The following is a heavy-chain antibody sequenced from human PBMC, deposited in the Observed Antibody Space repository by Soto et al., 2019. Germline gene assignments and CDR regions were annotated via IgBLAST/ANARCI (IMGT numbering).Heavy chain of an antibody. CDR3: ARYNWNDNSPGDY. V-gene: IGHV4-59*01. CDR1: GGSISSYC. Sequence: SETLYLTCTVSGGSISSYCWRWIRQPPGKGLEWIGYIYYSGSTNYNPSLKSRVTISVDTSKNQFSLKLSSVTAADTVVYYCARYNWNDNSPGDYWGQGTLVTVSS. CDR2: IYYSGST. J-gene: IGHJ4*02. D-gene: IGHD1-1*01.